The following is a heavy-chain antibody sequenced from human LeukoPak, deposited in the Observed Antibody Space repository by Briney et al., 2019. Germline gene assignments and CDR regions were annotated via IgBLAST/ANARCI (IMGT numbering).Heavy chain of an antibody. J-gene: IGHJ4*02. CDR2: IDPNTGGT. Sequence: GASVKVSCKTSGYTFTNYYIHWVRQAPGQGLEWMGRIDPNTGGTKSAKNFQGRVTMTRDTSISTAYMALSGLRSDDTAVYYCARIGVLEWFTPSYYFDYWGQGTLVTVSS. CDR3: ARIGVLEWFTPSYYFDY. D-gene: IGHD3-3*01. CDR1: GYTFTNYY. V-gene: IGHV1-2*06.